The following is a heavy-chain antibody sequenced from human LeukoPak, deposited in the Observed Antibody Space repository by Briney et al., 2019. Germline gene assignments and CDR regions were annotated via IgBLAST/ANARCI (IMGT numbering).Heavy chain of an antibody. J-gene: IGHJ4*02. CDR3: ARMYSSSHEAFEDY. D-gene: IGHD6-6*01. Sequence: PGGSLTLSCAASGFTFSRFAMPWVRQAPGKGLEWVAVIWYDGSNKYYADSVKGRFTISRDNSKNTLYLQMNSLRAEDTAVYYCARMYSSSHEAFEDYWGQGTLVTVSS. V-gene: IGHV3-33*08. CDR1: GFTFSRFA. CDR2: IWYDGSNK.